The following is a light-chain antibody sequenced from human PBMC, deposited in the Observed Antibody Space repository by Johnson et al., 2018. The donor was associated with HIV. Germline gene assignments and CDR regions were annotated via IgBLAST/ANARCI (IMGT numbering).Light chain of an antibody. V-gene: IGLV1-51*01. CDR3: GTWDSSLSAGWV. J-gene: IGLJ1*01. Sequence: QPVLTQPPSVSAAPGQKVTISCSGSSSNIGNNFVSWYQQLPGAAPKLLIYDNNRRPSGIPDRFSGSKSGKSATLGITGPRTGDEADYYCGTWDSSLSAGWVFGTGTKVTVL. CDR2: DNN. CDR1: SSNIGNNF.